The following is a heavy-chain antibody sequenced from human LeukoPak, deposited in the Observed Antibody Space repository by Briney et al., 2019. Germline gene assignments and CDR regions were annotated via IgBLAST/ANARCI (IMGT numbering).Heavy chain of an antibody. J-gene: IGHJ4*02. CDR2: IFFTGNT. V-gene: IGHV4-59*12. Sequence: SETLSLTCTVSGGSISSYYWSWIRQPPGEGLEWIGYIFFTGNTNYNPSLKSRVTISVDRSKNQFSLKLSSVTAADTAVYYCARANSSGWYPLIDYWGQGTLVTVSS. CDR3: ARANSSGWYPLIDY. D-gene: IGHD6-19*01. CDR1: GGSISSYY.